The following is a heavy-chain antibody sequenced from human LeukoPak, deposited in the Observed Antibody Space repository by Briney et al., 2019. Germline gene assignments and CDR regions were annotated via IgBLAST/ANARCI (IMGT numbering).Heavy chain of an antibody. CDR1: EFTFTRYC. CDR3: GSDQNDGPLWY. CDR2: INENGSEK. D-gene: IGHD1-1*01. V-gene: IGHV3-7*01. Sequence: PGGSLRLSCAASEFTFTRYCMSWVRQAPGKGLEWVANINENGSEKKYVDSVKGRFTISRDNARNFVYLQLNSLRAEDTAIYYCGSDQNDGPLWYWGQGMLVFVYS. J-gene: IGHJ4*02.